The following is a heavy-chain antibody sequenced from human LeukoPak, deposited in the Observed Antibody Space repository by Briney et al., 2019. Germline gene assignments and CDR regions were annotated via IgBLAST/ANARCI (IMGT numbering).Heavy chain of an antibody. CDR2: INQDGSEK. CDR1: GFTFSTFA. CDR3: ARDRDFSGYLPHDY. Sequence: GGSLRLSCAASGFTFSTFAMHWVRLSPGKGLEWVANINQDGSEKYYVDSVKGRFTIPRDNAKNSLYLQMNSLRDEDTAVYYCARDRDFSGYLPHDYWGQGTLVTVSS. J-gene: IGHJ4*02. D-gene: IGHD5-12*01. V-gene: IGHV3-7*03.